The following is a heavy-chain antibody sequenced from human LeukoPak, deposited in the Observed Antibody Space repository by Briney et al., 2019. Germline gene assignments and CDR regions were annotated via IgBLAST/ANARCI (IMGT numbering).Heavy chain of an antibody. D-gene: IGHD6-13*01. Sequence: GGSLRLSCAASGFTFSSYWMHWVRQAPGKGLVWVSRINTDGSSTSYADSVKGRFTISRDNAKNTLYLQMNSLRAEDTAVYYCARGGIARTFDYWGQGTLVTVSS. CDR2: INTDGSST. V-gene: IGHV3-74*01. J-gene: IGHJ4*02. CDR1: GFTFSSYW. CDR3: ARGGIARTFDY.